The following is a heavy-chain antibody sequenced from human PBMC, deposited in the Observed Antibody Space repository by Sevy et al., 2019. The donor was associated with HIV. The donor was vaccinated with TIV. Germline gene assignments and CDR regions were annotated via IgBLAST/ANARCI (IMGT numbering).Heavy chain of an antibody. J-gene: IGHJ5*02. CDR1: GGSISTYY. CDR2: IYYTGST. CDR3: AKDPPGGRGDDSLNWFDP. D-gene: IGHD5-12*01. V-gene: IGHV4-59*01. Sequence: SETLSLTCTVSGGSISTYYWSWIRQPPGKGLEYTGYIYYTGSTNYSPSLKSRVTISVDTSKNQFSLKLRSVTAVDTAVYYCAKDPPGGRGDDSLNWFDPWGQGTLVTVSS.